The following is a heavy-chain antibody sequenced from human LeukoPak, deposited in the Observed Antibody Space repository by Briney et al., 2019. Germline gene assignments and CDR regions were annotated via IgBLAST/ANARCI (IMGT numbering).Heavy chain of an antibody. V-gene: IGHV3-74*01. D-gene: IGHD3-22*01. J-gene: IGHJ4*02. CDR2: VSSDGTGT. CDR3: VRDYYTFDY. CDR1: GFTFTNYW. Sequence: PGGSLRLSCAASGFTFTNYWMHWVRHVPGKGLVWVSRVSSDGTGTDYADSVKGRFTISRDNAKNTVYLQMNSLRGEDSALYYCVRDYYTFDYWGQGALVTVSS.